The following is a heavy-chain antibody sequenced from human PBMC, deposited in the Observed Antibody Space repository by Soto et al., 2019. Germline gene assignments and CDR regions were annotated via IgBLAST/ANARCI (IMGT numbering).Heavy chain of an antibody. CDR1: GFIFNTHA. Sequence: PGGSLILSCAASGFIFNTHAMSWVRQAPGKGLEWVSGISSDGRDAHYADSVKGRFTISRDNSRNTLYLQMNSLRAEDTAVYYCARAEQWLKGPLFDYWGQGTLVTVSS. CDR3: ARAEQWLKGPLFDY. CDR2: ISSDGRDA. D-gene: IGHD6-19*01. J-gene: IGHJ4*02. V-gene: IGHV3-23*01.